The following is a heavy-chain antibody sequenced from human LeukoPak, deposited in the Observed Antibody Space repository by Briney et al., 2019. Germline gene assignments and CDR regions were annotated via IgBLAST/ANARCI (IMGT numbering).Heavy chain of an antibody. D-gene: IGHD3-22*01. Sequence: SETLSLTCTVSGGSISGSSYYGGWIRQPPGKGLEWIGYIYYSGSTNYNPSLKSRVTISVDTSKNQFSLKLSSVTAADTAVYYCARDGFDYYDSSPEHYMDVWGKGTTVTISS. CDR2: IYYSGST. V-gene: IGHV4-61*01. J-gene: IGHJ6*03. CDR1: GGSISGSSYY. CDR3: ARDGFDYYDSSPEHYMDV.